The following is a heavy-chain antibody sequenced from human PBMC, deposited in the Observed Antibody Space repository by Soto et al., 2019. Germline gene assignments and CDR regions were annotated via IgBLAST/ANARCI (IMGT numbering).Heavy chain of an antibody. Sequence: GESLKISCKGSGYTFTDYWIGWVRQLPGKGLEWMGIIYPGDSDTRYSPSFQGHVTITVDKSTSTAYLQMNNLTLDDTAVYYCATSFRYFDNWGQGTRVTVSS. CDR1: GYTFTDYW. CDR2: IYPGDSDT. D-gene: IGHD3-9*01. J-gene: IGHJ4*02. CDR3: ATSFRYFDN. V-gene: IGHV5-51*01.